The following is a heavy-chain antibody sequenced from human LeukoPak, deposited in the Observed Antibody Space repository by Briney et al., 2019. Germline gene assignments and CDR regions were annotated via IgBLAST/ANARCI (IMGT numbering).Heavy chain of an antibody. Sequence: ASETLSLTCAVYDGSFSGYYWSWIRQPPGKGLEWIGEINHSGSTNYNPSLKSRVTISVDTSKNQFSLKLSSVTAADTAVYYCARDATYYYDTSGYPPWGQGTLVTVSS. CDR3: ARDATYYYDTSGYPP. D-gene: IGHD3-22*01. J-gene: IGHJ5*02. V-gene: IGHV4-34*01. CDR2: INHSGST. CDR1: DGSFSGYY.